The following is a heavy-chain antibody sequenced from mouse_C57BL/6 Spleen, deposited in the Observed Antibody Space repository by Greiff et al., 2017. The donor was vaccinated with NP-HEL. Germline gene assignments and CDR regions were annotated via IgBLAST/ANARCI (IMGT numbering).Heavy chain of an antibody. Sequence: EVQRVESEGGLVQPGSSMKLSCTASGFTFSDYYMAWVRQVPEKGLEWVANINYDGSSTYYLDSLKSRFIISRDNAKNILYLQMSSLKSEDTATYYCARERGFITTVVAPFDVWGTGTTVTVSS. D-gene: IGHD1-1*01. V-gene: IGHV5-16*01. CDR2: INYDGSST. J-gene: IGHJ1*03. CDR3: ARERGFITTVVAPFDV. CDR1: GFTFSDYY.